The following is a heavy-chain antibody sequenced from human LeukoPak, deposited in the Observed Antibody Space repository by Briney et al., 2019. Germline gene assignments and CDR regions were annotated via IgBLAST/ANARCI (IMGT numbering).Heavy chain of an antibody. CDR1: GYSFSSYW. CDR3: ARELYCSGGSCYHFDY. Sequence: GESLKISCKGSGYSFSSYWIGWVRQMPGKGLEWTGIIYPGDSDTRYSPSFQGQVTISADESINTAYLQWSSLKASDTAMYYCARELYCSGGSCYHFDYWGQGTLVTVSS. D-gene: IGHD2-15*01. J-gene: IGHJ4*02. V-gene: IGHV5-51*01. CDR2: IYPGDSDT.